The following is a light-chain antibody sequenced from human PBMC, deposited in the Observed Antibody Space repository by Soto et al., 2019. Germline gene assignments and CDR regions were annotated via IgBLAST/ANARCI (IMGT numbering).Light chain of an antibody. CDR1: KLGDKY. V-gene: IGLV3-1*01. Sequence: SYELTQPPSVSVSPGQTASIACSGDKLGDKYASWYQQKPGQSPVLVIYQDDKRPSGIPERFSGSTSGNTATLTISGTQAMDEADYYCQAWDSSTYVFGTGTKVTVL. CDR3: QAWDSSTYV. CDR2: QDD. J-gene: IGLJ1*01.